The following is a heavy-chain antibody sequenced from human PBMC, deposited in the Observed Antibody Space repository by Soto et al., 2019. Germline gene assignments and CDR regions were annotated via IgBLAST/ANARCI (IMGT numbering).Heavy chain of an antibody. CDR2: ISTSGAYT. Sequence: GGSLRLSCAASGFTFSSYAMIWVRQAPGKGLDWVSKISTSGAYTYYTDSVKGRFTISRDNPKNTLHLQMNSLRAEDTAVYYCAIESSGRYSSYWGQGTLVTVSS. CDR1: GFTFSSYA. J-gene: IGHJ4*02. D-gene: IGHD1-26*01. V-gene: IGHV3-23*01. CDR3: AIESSGRYSSY.